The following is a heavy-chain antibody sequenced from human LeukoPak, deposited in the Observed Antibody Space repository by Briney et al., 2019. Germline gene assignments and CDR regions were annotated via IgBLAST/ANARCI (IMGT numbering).Heavy chain of an antibody. V-gene: IGHV4-59*01. J-gene: IGHJ4*02. CDR2: IYYSGST. CDR1: GGSISSYY. Sequence: SETLSLTCTVSGGSISSYYWSWIRQPPGKGLEWIGYIYYSGSTNYNPSLKSRVTISVDTSKNQFSLKLSSVTAADTAVYYCASLDEWELPFDYWGQGTLVTVSS. CDR3: ASLDEWELPFDY. D-gene: IGHD1-26*01.